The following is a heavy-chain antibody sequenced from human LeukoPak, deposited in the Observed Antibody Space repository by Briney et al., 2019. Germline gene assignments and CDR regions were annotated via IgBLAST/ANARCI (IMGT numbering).Heavy chain of an antibody. Sequence: GGSLILSCSAAGFTFSNYVMRWFRQAPGKGLEWVSPISGSGDSTYYADSVKGRFTISRDNSKNTQYLQMNSLRAEDTAVYYCAKSSWRIYSPLDLWGRGTLVTVSS. CDR1: GFTFSNYV. CDR3: AKSSWRIYSPLDL. J-gene: IGHJ2*01. CDR2: ISGSGDST. D-gene: IGHD2/OR15-2a*01. V-gene: IGHV3-23*01.